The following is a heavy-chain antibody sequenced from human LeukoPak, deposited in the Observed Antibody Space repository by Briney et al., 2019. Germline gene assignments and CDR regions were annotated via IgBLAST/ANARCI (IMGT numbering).Heavy chain of an antibody. V-gene: IGHV1-46*01. J-gene: IGHJ4*02. CDR2: INPSGGHT. D-gene: IGHD6-19*01. CDR3: ATRATGWTVFDH. CDR1: GYTFTSYG. Sequence: ASVTVSCKASGYTFTSYGISWVRQAPGQGLEWMGLINPSGGHTNYAQKFQGRVTLTRDTSTSTVYMDLNSLRSEDTAVYYCATRATGWTVFDHWGQGTLVTVSS.